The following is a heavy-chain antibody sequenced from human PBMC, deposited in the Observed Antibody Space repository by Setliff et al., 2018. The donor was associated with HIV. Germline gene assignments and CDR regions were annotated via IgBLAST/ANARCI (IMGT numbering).Heavy chain of an antibody. CDR2: FYSGGST. J-gene: IGHJ5*01. Sequence: GGSLRLSCAASGLAVGANYMSWVRQAPGKGLECVSIFYSGGSTYYSDSVKGRFTISRDKSKNSLYLQMNSLRAEDTAVYYCARDLWNYGIDSWGQGNLVTVSS. D-gene: IGHD1-7*01. V-gene: IGHV3-53*01. CDR3: ARDLWNYGIDS. CDR1: GLAVGANY.